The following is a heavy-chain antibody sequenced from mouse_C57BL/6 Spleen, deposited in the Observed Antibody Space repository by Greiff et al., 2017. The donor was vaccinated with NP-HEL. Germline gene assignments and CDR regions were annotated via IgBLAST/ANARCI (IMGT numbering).Heavy chain of an antibody. CDR3: ARDNAWYFDV. CDR2: ISYDGSN. Sequence: DVKLQESGPGLVKPSQSLSLTCSVTGYSITSGYYWNWIRQFPGNKLEWMGYISYDGSNNYNPSLKNRISITRDTSKNQFFLKLNSVTTEDTATYYCARDNAWYFDVWGTGTTVTVSS. CDR1: GYSITSGYY. V-gene: IGHV3-6*01. J-gene: IGHJ1*03.